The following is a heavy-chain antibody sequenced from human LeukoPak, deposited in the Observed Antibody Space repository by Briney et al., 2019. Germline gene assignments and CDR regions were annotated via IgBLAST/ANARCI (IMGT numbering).Heavy chain of an antibody. D-gene: IGHD3-3*01. V-gene: IGHV3-30-3*01. J-gene: IGHJ6*02. CDR2: ISYDGSNQ. CDR1: GFTFSANA. Sequence: GGSLRLSCAASGFTFSANAIHWVRQAPGKGLEWVAVISYDGSNQFYADSVKGRFTISRDNSKNMLYLQMNSLTPEDTAVYYCARARSGYQYYYYGMDVWGQGTTVTVSS. CDR3: ARARSGYQYYYYGMDV.